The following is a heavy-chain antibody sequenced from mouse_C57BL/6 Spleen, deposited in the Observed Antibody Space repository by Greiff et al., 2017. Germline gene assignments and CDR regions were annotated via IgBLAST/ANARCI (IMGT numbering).Heavy chain of an antibody. CDR2: INPGSGGT. D-gene: IGHD2-4*01. Sequence: QVQLQQSGAELVRPGTSVKVSCKASGYAFTNYLIEWVKQRPGQGLEWIGVINPGSGGTNYNEKFKGKSTLTADKSSSTAYMQLSSLTSEDSAVYCCAREGYGYDYGAWFAYWGQGTLVTVSA. V-gene: IGHV1-54*01. CDR3: AREGYGYDYGAWFAY. CDR1: GYAFTNYL. J-gene: IGHJ3*01.